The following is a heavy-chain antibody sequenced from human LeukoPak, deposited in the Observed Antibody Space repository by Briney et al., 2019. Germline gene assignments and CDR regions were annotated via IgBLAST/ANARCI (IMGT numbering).Heavy chain of an antibody. CDR3: ARDRGSYSAEYFRH. D-gene: IGHD1-26*01. J-gene: IGHJ1*01. Sequence: LPGRSLRLSCAASGFTFSSYAMHWVRQAPGKGLEWVAVISYDGSNKYYADSVKGRFTISRDNSKNTLYLQMNSLRAEDTAVYYCARDRGSYSAEYFRHWGQGTLVTVSS. CDR2: ISYDGSNK. V-gene: IGHV3-30-3*01. CDR1: GFTFSSYA.